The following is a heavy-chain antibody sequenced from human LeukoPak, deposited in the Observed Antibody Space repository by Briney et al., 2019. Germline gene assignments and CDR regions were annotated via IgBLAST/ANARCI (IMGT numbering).Heavy chain of an antibody. CDR2: ISGSGGST. D-gene: IGHD3-9*01. V-gene: IGHV3-23*01. CDR3: ARLGDILTGYRAFDI. CDR1: GFTFGDYA. J-gene: IGHJ3*02. Sequence: GGSLRLSCTASGFTFGDYAMSWVRQAPGKGLEWVSTISGSGGSTYYADSAKGRFTISRDNSKNTLYLQMNSLRAEDTAVYYCARLGDILTGYRAFDIWGQGTMVTVSS.